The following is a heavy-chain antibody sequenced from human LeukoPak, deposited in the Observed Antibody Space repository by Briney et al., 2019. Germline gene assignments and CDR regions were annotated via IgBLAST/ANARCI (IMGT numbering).Heavy chain of an antibody. Sequence: GGSLRLSCAASGFTFSSYAMSWVRQAPGKGLEWVSAISGSGGSTYYADSVKGRFTISRDNSKNTLYLQMNSLRAEDTAVYYCARDLTQLDAFDIWGQGTMVTVSS. CDR2: ISGSGGST. CDR3: ARDLTQLDAFDI. V-gene: IGHV3-23*01. J-gene: IGHJ3*02. CDR1: GFTFSSYA. D-gene: IGHD2-2*01.